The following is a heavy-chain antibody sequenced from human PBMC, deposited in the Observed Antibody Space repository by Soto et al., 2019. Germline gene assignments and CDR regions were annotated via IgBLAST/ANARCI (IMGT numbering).Heavy chain of an antibody. CDR3: ERRPPRGGMDF. V-gene: IGHV1-69*13. CDR1: GGSFSSYA. D-gene: IGHD3-10*01. CDR2: IIPIFGTA. J-gene: IGHJ6*02. Sequence: SVKVSCKASGGSFSSYAISLVRQAPGQGLEWMGGIIPIFGTANYAQRFQGRVTITADEFKSTAYMELSSLRSEDTAVYYCERRPPRGGMDFWGQGTTVTVSS.